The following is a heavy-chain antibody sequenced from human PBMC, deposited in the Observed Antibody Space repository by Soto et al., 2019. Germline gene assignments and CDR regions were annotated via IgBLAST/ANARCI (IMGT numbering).Heavy chain of an antibody. Sequence: EVQLVESGGGLVQPGGSLRLSCAASGFTFRSYWMQWVRQAPGKGLVWVSWINSDGSSTSYADSVKGRFTISRDNAKNTLNLQMNSLRAEATAVYYCASGGSSLNFDSWGQGTLVTVSS. J-gene: IGHJ4*02. CDR3: ASGGSSLNFDS. CDR1: GFTFRSYW. D-gene: IGHD6-6*01. V-gene: IGHV3-74*01. CDR2: INSDGSST.